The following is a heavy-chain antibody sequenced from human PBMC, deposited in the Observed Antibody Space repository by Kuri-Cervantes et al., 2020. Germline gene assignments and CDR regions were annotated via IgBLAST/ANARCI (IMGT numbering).Heavy chain of an antibody. Sequence: GGSLRLSCAASGFTFDDYAMHWVRQAPGKGLEWVSGISWNSGSIGYADSVKGRFTISRDNAKNSLYLQMNSLRAEDTALYYCAKDSAGDYAESDAFDIWGQGTMVTVSS. CDR2: ISWNSGSI. CDR3: AKDSAGDYAESDAFDI. D-gene: IGHD4-17*01. V-gene: IGHV3-9*01. J-gene: IGHJ3*02. CDR1: GFTFDDYA.